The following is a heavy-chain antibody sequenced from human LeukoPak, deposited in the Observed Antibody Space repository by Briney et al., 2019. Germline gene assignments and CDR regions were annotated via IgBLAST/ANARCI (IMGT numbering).Heavy chain of an antibody. CDR1: GFIFSSYW. D-gene: IGHD6-19*01. CDR2: INTDGSST. Sequence: GGSLRLSCAASGFIFSSYWMHWVRHAPGKGLAWVSRINTDGSSTSYADSVKGRFTISRDDSENTLYLQMNSLRVEDTAVYYCSKSLWLAGYSDYWGQGTLVTVSS. J-gene: IGHJ4*02. CDR3: SKSLWLAGYSDY. V-gene: IGHV3-74*01.